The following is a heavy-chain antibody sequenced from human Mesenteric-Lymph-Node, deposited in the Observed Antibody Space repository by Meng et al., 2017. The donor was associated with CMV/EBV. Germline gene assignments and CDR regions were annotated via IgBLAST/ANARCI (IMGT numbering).Heavy chain of an antibody. CDR1: GFTFSSYN. V-gene: IGHV3-30*02. J-gene: IGHJ4*02. D-gene: IGHD6-13*01. CDR3: AAYSSSWYERNFDY. CDR2: VWYDGSNS. Sequence: GESLKISCAASGFTFSSYNMHWVRQAPGKGLEWVAFVWYDGSNSYYADSLKGRFSISRDNSKNTLYLQMNSLRAEDTAVYYCAAYSSSWYERNFDYWGQGTLVTVSS.